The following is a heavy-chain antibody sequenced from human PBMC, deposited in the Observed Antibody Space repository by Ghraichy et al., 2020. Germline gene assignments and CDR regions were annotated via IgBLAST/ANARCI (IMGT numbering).Heavy chain of an antibody. V-gene: IGHV3-72*01. CDR1: GFTFSDHY. CDR3: ARVSTASGNYFPAY. Sequence: GGSLRLSCAASGFTFSDHYMDWVRQAPGKGLEWVGRIRNKVNSYTTEYAASVKGRFIISRDDSKNLLYLQMDSLKTEDTAVYYCARVSTASGNYFPAYWGQGALVTVSS. CDR2: IRNKVNSYTT. J-gene: IGHJ4*02. D-gene: IGHD1-26*01.